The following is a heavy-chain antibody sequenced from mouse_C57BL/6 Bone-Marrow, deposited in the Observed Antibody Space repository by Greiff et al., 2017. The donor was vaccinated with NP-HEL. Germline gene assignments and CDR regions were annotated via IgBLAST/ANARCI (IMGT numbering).Heavy chain of an antibody. D-gene: IGHD1-1*01. CDR1: GFTFSDYG. CDR3: AKWVVARYFDV. J-gene: IGHJ1*03. CDR2: ISSASSTI. V-gene: IGHV5-17*01. Sequence: EVMLVEPGGGLVKPGGSLKLSCAASGFTFSDYGMHWVSQAPEKGLEWVAYISSASSTIYYADTVKGRFTISRDNAKNTLFLQLTSLRSEDTAMYYFAKWVVARYFDVGGTGSTVTVP.